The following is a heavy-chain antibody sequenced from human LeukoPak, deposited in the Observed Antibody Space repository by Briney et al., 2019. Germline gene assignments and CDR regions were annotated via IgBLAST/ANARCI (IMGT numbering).Heavy chain of an antibody. CDR1: GGSISSGGYY. CDR2: IYYSGST. J-gene: IGHJ5*02. D-gene: IGHD6-19*01. Sequence: SETLSLTCTVSGGSISSGGYYWSWIRQHPGKGLEWIGYIYYSGSTYYNPSLKSRVTISVDTSKNQFSLKLSSVTAADTAVYYCARDVKLAVAGTEWFDPWGQGTLVTVSS. CDR3: ARDVKLAVAGTEWFDP. V-gene: IGHV4-31*03.